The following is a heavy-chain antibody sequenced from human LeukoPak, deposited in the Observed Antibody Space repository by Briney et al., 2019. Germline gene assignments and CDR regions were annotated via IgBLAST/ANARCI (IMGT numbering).Heavy chain of an antibody. CDR2: ISYSGDT. Sequence: PSETLSLTCTVSGGSVSSSNYYWVWIRQPPGKGLEWVGSISYSGDTYYNPSLKSRVTLSIDTPNNQFSLKLTSVTAADTAVYYSARRGTIFGVVIDNWGQGTLVTVSS. CDR3: ARRGTIFGVVIDN. V-gene: IGHV4-39*01. CDR1: GGSVSSSNYY. J-gene: IGHJ4*02. D-gene: IGHD3-3*01.